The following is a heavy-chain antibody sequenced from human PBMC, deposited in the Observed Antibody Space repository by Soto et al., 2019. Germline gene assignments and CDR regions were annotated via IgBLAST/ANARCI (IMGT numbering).Heavy chain of an antibody. J-gene: IGHJ3*02. CDR2: ISGKGDNT. Sequence: EVKLLESGGGLVRPGGSLRVSCAASGFSFRDYAMTWLRQAPGRGLEWVSGISGKGDNTYYADSVKGRFSISRDNSNNTVYLHMQSLRGEDTAVYYCAKVRLYDSGEYHRDGLDIWGQGTRVTVSS. D-gene: IGHD3-22*01. CDR1: GFSFRDYA. V-gene: IGHV3-23*01. CDR3: AKVRLYDSGEYHRDGLDI.